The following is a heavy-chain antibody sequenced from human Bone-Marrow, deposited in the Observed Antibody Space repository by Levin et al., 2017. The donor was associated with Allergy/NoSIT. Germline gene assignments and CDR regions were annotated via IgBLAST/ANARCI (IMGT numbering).Heavy chain of an antibody. Sequence: GASVKVSCEASGHTFSKYYIHWVRQAPGQGLEWMGRINANTGVTMYARKFQGRVTMTTDTSVTTVHLELRSLRYDDTAIYFCARDYYGSGSPLDYWGQGTLVIVSS. D-gene: IGHD3-10*01. CDR2: INANTGVT. CDR1: GHTFSKYY. CDR3: ARDYYGSGSPLDY. J-gene: IGHJ4*02. V-gene: IGHV1-2*02.